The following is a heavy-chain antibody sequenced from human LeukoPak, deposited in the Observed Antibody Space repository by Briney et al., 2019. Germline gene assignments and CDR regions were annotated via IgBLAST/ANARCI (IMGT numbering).Heavy chain of an antibody. CDR1: GGSISSGGYY. CDR3: ARGRNDYLGGAFDI. Sequence: PSQTLSLTCTVSGGSISSGGYYWSWIRQHPGKGLEWIGYIYYSGSTYYNPSLKSRVTISVDTSKNQFSLKLSSVTAADTAVYYCARGRNDYLGGAFDIWGQGTMVTVSS. V-gene: IGHV4-31*03. D-gene: IGHD1-1*01. J-gene: IGHJ3*02. CDR2: IYYSGST.